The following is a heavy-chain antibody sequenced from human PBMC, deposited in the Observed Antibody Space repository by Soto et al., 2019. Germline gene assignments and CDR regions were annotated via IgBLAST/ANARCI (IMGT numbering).Heavy chain of an antibody. V-gene: IGHV3-23*01. CDR2: TSGSGVST. CDR1: GFTVSSYS. J-gene: IGHJ4*02. D-gene: IGHD4-4*01. Sequence: EVQLFGSGGGWVQPGGSLRLSCAASGFTVSSYSMSWVRQAPGKGLEWVSATSGSGVSTYYAESVKGRFTISRDNSNNTLYLPMNSLRAEDTAVYYCAKEHHYRRSWSEFDYCGQGTLVPGSS. CDR3: AKEHHYRRSWSEFDY.